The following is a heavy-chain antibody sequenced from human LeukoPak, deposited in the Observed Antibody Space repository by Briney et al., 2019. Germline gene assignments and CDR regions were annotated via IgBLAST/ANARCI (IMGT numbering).Heavy chain of an antibody. J-gene: IGHJ4*02. D-gene: IGHD1-26*01. V-gene: IGHV4-34*01. CDR3: ARLGGSYYWSTKHFDY. Sequence: SETLSLTCAVYGGSFSGYYWSWIRQPPGKGLEWIGVINHSGSTNYNPSLKSRVTISVDTSKNQFSLKLSSVTAADTAVYYCARLGGSYYWSTKHFDYWGQGTLVTVSS. CDR1: GGSFSGYY. CDR2: INHSGST.